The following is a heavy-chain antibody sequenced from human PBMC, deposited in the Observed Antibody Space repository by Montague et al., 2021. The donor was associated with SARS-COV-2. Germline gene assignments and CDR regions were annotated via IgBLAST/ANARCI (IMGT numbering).Heavy chain of an antibody. Sequence: SETLSLTCSGQGACYSGYYWSWIRQPPSKRLEWIGEINRSRSTNYNPSLKSRVTISVDTSKNQFSLKLSSVTAADTAVYYCARVSGCSGGSCYSEWDPYYYYGMDVWGQGTTVTVSS. CDR1: GACYSGYY. CDR3: ARVSGCSGGSCYSEWDPYYYYGMDV. V-gene: IGHV4-34*01. CDR2: INRSRST. D-gene: IGHD2-15*01. J-gene: IGHJ6*02.